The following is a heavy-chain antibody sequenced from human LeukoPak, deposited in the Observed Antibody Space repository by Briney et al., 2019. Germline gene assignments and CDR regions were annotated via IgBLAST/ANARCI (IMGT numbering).Heavy chain of an antibody. CDR1: GFTFSSYG. V-gene: IGHV3-30*02. CDR3: AKDWHSDGGILGDY. J-gene: IGHJ4*02. Sequence: GGYLRLSCAASGFTFSSYGMHWVRQAPGKGLEWVAFIRYDGSNKYYADSVKGRFTISRDNSKNTLYLQMNSLRAEDTAVYYCAKDWHSDGGILGDYWGQGTLVTVSS. D-gene: IGHD2-15*01. CDR2: IRYDGSNK.